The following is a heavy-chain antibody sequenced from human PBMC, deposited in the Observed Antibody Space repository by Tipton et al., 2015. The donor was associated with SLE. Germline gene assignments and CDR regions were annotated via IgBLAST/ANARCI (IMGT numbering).Heavy chain of an antibody. CDR2: IFSSGNT. CDR3: TRLDRQWLAFDY. J-gene: IGHJ4*02. Sequence: TLSLTCTVSGGSIRDYYWTWIRQPAGKGLEWIGRIFSSGNTKYNASLNSRVTISIDTSKNQFSLKLTSVTAADMAVYYCTRLDRQWLAFDYWGQGTLVTVSS. V-gene: IGHV4-4*07. D-gene: IGHD6-19*01. CDR1: GGSIRDYY.